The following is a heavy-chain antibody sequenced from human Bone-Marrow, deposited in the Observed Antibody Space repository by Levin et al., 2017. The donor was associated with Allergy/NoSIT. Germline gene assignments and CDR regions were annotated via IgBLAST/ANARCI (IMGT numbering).Heavy chain of an antibody. V-gene: IGHV3-21*01. J-gene: IGHJ6*02. CDR3: ARDFYYGSGSPRRYGLDV. D-gene: IGHD3-10*01. Sequence: GESLKISCAASGFTFTNYSMNWVRQAPGKGLEWVSSISSSSTYTYYSDSLTGRFTISRDNAQNSLYLQMNSLRAEDTSVYYCARDFYYGSGSPRRYGLDVWGQGTTVTVSS. CDR1: GFTFTNYS. CDR2: ISSSSTYT.